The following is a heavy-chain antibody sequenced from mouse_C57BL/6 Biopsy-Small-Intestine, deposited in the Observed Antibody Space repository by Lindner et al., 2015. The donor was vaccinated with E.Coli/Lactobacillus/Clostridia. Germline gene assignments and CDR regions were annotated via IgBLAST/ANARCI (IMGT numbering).Heavy chain of an antibody. D-gene: IGHD3-2*02. Sequence: VQLQESGPELVKPGASVKISCKASGYAFSSSWMNWVKQRPGKGLEWIGRIYPGDGDTNYNGKFKGKATLTADKSSSTAYMQLSSLTSEDSAVYFCAREARQLRPYWYFDVWGTGTTVTVSS. CDR3: AREARQLRPYWYFDV. J-gene: IGHJ1*03. CDR2: IYPGDGDT. CDR1: GYAFSSSW. V-gene: IGHV1-82*01.